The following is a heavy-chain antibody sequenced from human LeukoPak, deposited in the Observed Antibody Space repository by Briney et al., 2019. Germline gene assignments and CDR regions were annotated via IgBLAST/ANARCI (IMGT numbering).Heavy chain of an antibody. CDR3: AREDIQLWPRRHYYMDV. D-gene: IGHD5-18*01. J-gene: IGHJ6*03. Sequence: SETLSLTCTVAGVSINSYYWSWLRQPAGKGLEWLGRIYTSGSTNYNHSLKSRVTMSVDTSKNQFSLKLSSVTAADTAVYYCAREDIQLWPRRHYYMDVWGKGTTVTVSS. CDR2: IYTSGST. CDR1: GVSINSYY. V-gene: IGHV4-4*07.